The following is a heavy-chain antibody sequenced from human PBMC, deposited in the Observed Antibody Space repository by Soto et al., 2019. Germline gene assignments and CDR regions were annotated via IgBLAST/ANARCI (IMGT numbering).Heavy chain of an antibody. D-gene: IGHD3-10*01. Sequence: QVQLQESGPGLVKPSQTLSLTCTVSGGSISSGGYYWSWIRQHPGKGLEWIGYIYYSGSTYYNPSLKRRVTISVDTSKNQFSLKLSSVTAADTAVYYCARDRGQGRPHNWFDPWGQGTLVTVSS. CDR3: ARDRGQGRPHNWFDP. CDR1: GGSISSGGYY. J-gene: IGHJ5*02. V-gene: IGHV4-31*03. CDR2: IYYSGST.